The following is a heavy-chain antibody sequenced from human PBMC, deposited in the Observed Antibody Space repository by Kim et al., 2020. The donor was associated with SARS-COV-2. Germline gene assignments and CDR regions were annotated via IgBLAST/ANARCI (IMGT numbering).Heavy chain of an antibody. CDR1: GGSISSYY. CDR3: ATNYYASGCYYYYCLDA. Sequence: SETLSLTCTVSGGSISSYYSSWIRQPPGKGLEWIGYIYYSGSTNYNPSSMSRLTISVDTPKNQSSLMLSSVTAADTAVFYCATNYYASGCYYYYCLDAWG. J-gene: IGHJ6*01. CDR2: IYYSGST. D-gene: IGHD3-10*01. V-gene: IGHV4-59*08.